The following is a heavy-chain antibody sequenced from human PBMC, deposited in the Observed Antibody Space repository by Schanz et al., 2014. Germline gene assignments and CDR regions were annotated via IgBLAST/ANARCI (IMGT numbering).Heavy chain of an antibody. CDR3: AKEWSPSF. Sequence: QVRLVESGGGVVQPGGSLRLSCAASGFTFSTTGMHWVRQAPGKGLVWVTYIRYDGINKYYADSVKVRFTVSRDNAKSTLFLQMDSLRPEDTAIYYCAKEWSPSFWGQGTLVTVSS. J-gene: IGHJ4*02. CDR1: GFTFSTTG. CDR2: IRYDGINK. D-gene: IGHD1-26*01. V-gene: IGHV3-30*02.